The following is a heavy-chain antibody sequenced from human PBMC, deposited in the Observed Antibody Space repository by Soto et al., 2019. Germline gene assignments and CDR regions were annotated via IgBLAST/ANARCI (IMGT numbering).Heavy chain of an antibody. D-gene: IGHD2-2*01. J-gene: IGHJ6*03. CDR2: IKSKTDGGTT. CDR1: GFTFSNAW. Sequence: GGSLRLSCAASGFTFSNAWMSWVRQAPGKGLEWVGRIKSKTDGGTTDYAAPVKGRFTISRDDSKNTLYLQMNSLKTEDTAVYYCTTDPVLPAAPGADYYYMDVWGKGTTVTVSS. V-gene: IGHV3-15*01. CDR3: TTDPVLPAAPGADYYYMDV.